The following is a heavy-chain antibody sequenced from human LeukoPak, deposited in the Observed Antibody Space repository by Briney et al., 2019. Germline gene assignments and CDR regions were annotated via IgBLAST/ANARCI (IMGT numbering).Heavy chain of an antibody. CDR1: GGSISGYF. CDR3: ARHRSAQPWYSDL. V-gene: IGHV4-59*08. CDR2: IYYSGST. J-gene: IGHJ2*01. Sequence: SETLSLTCTVSGGSISGYFWSWIRQPPGKGLEWIGYIYYSGSTDNNPSLKSRVTMSIDTSKNQFSLKLSSVTAADTAVYYCARHRSAQPWYSDLWGRGALVTVSS. D-gene: IGHD5-18*01.